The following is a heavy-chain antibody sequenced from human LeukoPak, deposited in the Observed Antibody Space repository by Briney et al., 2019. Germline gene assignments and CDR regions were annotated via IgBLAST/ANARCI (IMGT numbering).Heavy chain of an antibody. CDR2: INPNSGGT. CDR1: GYTFTGYY. J-gene: IGHJ4*02. Sequence: ASVKVSCKASGYTFTGYYMHWVRQAPGQGLEWMRWINPNSGGTNYAQKFQGRVTMTRDTSISTAYMELSRLRSDDTAVYYCARDSGETGFWSGSYFDYWGQGTLVTVSS. D-gene: IGHD3-3*01. CDR3: ARDSGETGFWSGSYFDY. V-gene: IGHV1-2*02.